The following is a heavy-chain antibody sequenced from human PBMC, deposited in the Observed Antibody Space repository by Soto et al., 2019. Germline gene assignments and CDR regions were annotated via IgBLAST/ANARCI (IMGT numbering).Heavy chain of an antibody. J-gene: IGHJ4*02. V-gene: IGHV1-46*01. CDR2: TNPSGGST. CDR3: ARQYCSGGSCYTLDY. Sequence: QVQLVQSGAEVKKPGASVKVSCKASGYTFTSYFMHWVRQAPGQGLEWMGITNPSGGSTSYAEKFQGRVTMTRNTSTSTVYMELSSLISEDTAVYYCARQYCSGGSCYTLDYWGQGTLVTVSS. CDR1: GYTFTSYF. D-gene: IGHD2-15*01.